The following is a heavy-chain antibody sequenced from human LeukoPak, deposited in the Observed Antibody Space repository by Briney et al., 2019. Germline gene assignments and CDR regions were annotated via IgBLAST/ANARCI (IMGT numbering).Heavy chain of an antibody. Sequence: GGSLRLSCAASGFTVSSNYMSWVRQAPGKGLEWVSVIYSGGNRYYTDSVKGRFTISRDSSNNTLYLLMNSLRAEDTAVYYCARASELSCFDYWGQGTLVTVSS. D-gene: IGHD2/OR15-2a*01. CDR1: GFTVSSNY. V-gene: IGHV3-66*02. CDR3: ARASELSCFDY. J-gene: IGHJ4*02. CDR2: IYSGGNR.